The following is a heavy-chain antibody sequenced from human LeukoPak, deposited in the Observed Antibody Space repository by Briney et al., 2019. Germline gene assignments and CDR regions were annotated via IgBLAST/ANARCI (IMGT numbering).Heavy chain of an antibody. D-gene: IGHD6-13*01. J-gene: IGHJ6*03. V-gene: IGHV4-59*08. CDR1: GASMSNYY. CDR3: ARQEGSSWYFHYMDV. Sequence: PSETLSLTCTVSGASMSNYYWSWIRQPPGKGLEWIGHFYYSGSTNYNPSLRSRVTISVDPSKNQFSLKLSSVAAADTAVYYCARQEGSSWYFHYMDVWGRGTTVTVSS. CDR2: FYYSGST.